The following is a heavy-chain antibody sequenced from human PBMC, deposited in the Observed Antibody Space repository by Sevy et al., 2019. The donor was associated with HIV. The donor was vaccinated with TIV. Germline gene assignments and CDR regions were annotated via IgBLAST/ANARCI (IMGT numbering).Heavy chain of an antibody. CDR3: AKGSYCSGGSCYGGIFDY. V-gene: IGHV3-23*01. Sequence: GGSLRLSCPASGFTFSSYAMSWVRQAPGKGLEWVSAISGSGGSTYYADSVKGRFTISRDNSKNTLYLQMNSLRAEDTAVYYCAKGSYCSGGSCYGGIFDYWGQGTLVTVSS. CDR1: GFTFSSYA. J-gene: IGHJ4*02. D-gene: IGHD2-15*01. CDR2: ISGSGGST.